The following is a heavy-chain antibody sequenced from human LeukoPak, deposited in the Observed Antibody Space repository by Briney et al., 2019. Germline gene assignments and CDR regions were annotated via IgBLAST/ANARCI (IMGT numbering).Heavy chain of an antibody. D-gene: IGHD5-12*01. CDR3: ARSRYSGYEFDY. CDR1: GYTFTSYY. V-gene: IGHV1-46*01. J-gene: IGHJ4*02. CDR2: INPSGGST. Sequence: ASVKVSCTASGYTFTSYYMHWVRQAPGQGLEWMGIINPSGGSTSYAQKFQGRVTMTRDTSTSTVYMELSSLRSEDTAVYYCARSRYSGYEFDYWGQGTLVTASS.